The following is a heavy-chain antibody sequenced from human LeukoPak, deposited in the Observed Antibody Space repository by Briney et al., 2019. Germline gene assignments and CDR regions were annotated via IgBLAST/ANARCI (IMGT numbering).Heavy chain of an antibody. CDR2: ISSSSSYI. V-gene: IGHV3-21*01. CDR3: ARDPSGSYWFDY. Sequence: KSGGSLRLSCAASGFTFSSYSMNWVRQAPGKGLEWVSSISSSSSYIYHADSVKGRFTISRDNAKNSLYLQMNSLRAEDTAVYYCARDPSGSYWFDYWGQGTLVTVSS. J-gene: IGHJ4*02. D-gene: IGHD1-26*01. CDR1: GFTFSSYS.